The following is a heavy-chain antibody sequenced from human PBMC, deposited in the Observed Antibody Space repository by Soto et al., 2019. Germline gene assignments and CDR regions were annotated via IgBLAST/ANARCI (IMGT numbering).Heavy chain of an antibody. CDR3: ARRRYYGSGSYYVDAFDI. CDR1: GGTFSSYA. CDR2: IIPIFGTA. V-gene: IGHV1-69*12. Sequence: QVQLVQSGAEVKKPGSSVKVSCKASGGTFSSYAISWVRQAPGQGLEWMGGIIPIFGTANYAQKFQGRVTITADESTSTAYMELSSLRSEDTAVYYCARRRYYGSGSYYVDAFDIWGQGTMVTVSS. D-gene: IGHD3-10*01. J-gene: IGHJ3*02.